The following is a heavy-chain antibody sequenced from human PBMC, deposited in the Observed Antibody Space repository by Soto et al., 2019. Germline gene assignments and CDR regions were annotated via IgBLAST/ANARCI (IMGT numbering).Heavy chain of an antibody. CDR1: GFTVSSNY. CDR2: IYSGGSK. V-gene: IGHV3-66*01. J-gene: IGHJ6*02. D-gene: IGHD3-22*01. CDR3: ARGSYYDDSSGYPYNYGMDV. Sequence: GGSLRLSCAASGFTVSSNYMSWVRQAPGKGLEWVSVIYSGGSKYYADSVQGRLTIARDNSKNTLYLQMNSLRAEDTAVYSCARGSYYDDSSGYPYNYGMDVWGQGTTVTSSS.